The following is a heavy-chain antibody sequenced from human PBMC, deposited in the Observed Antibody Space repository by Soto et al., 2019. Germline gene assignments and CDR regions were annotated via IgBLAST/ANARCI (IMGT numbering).Heavy chain of an antibody. J-gene: IGHJ3*02. CDR2: ISAYNVNT. CDR3: ARTMVTSYGDAFDI. Sequence: ASVRVSCKGSGDTFTSYGISWVRQAPGQGLEWMGWISAYNVNTNYAQKLQGRVTMTTDTSTSTAYMELRSLRSDDTAVYYCARTMVTSYGDAFDIWGQGTMVTVSS. D-gene: IGHD3-10*01. V-gene: IGHV1-18*01. CDR1: GDTFTSYG.